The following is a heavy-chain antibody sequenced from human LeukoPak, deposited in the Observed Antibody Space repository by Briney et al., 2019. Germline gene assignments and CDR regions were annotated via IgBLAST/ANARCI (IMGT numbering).Heavy chain of an antibody. CDR1: GCTFSSYS. J-gene: IGHJ4*02. Sequence: GGALRLSCADSGCTFSSYSMKWVGQAPGKGLEGVSSISSSSRYIYYADSVEGRFTISRDNAKNSLYLQMNSLRAEDTAVYYCARGSDYVWGSYRYLDYWGQGTLVTVSS. CDR3: ARGSDYVWGSYRYLDY. V-gene: IGHV3-21*01. D-gene: IGHD3-16*02. CDR2: ISSSSRYI.